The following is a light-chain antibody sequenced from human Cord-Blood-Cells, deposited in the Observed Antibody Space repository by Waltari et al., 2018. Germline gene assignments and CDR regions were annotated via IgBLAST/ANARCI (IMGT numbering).Light chain of an antibody. CDR3: NSRDSSGNHVV. CDR2: GKN. J-gene: IGLJ2*01. CDR1: SPRSDY. Sequence: SSELTQDPAVSVALGQTVRITCQVDSPRSDYASWYQQKPGQAPVLVIYGKNNRPSGIPDRFSGSSSGNTASLTITGAQAEDEADYYCNSRDSSGNHVVFGGGTKLTVL. V-gene: IGLV3-19*01.